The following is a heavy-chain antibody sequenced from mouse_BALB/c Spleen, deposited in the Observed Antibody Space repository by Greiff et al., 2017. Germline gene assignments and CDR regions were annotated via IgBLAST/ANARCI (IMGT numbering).Heavy chain of an antibody. V-gene: IGHV5-6-5*01. CDR3: ARGGLLRGMDY. J-gene: IGHJ4*01. D-gene: IGHD2-3*01. CDR2: ISSGGST. Sequence: EVKVVESGGGLVKPGGSLKLSCAASGFTFSSYAMSWVRQTPEKRLEWVASISSGGSTYYPDSVKGRFTISRDNARNILYLQMSSLRSEDTAMYYCARGGLLRGMDYWGQGTSVTVSS. CDR1: GFTFSSYA.